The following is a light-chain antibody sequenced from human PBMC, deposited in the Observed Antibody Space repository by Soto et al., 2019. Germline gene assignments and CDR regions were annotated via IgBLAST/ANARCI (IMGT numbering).Light chain of an antibody. CDR2: GAS. V-gene: IGKV3-15*01. CDR1: QGINSN. J-gene: IGKJ4*01. CDR3: QQYSDWLALT. Sequence: IVMTQSPATLSVFPGESATLSCRASQGINSNLAWYQQKPGQAPRLLIYGASTRATGIPARLSGSGSVTEFTLTIISLQSEDFAVYSCQQYSDWLALTFGGGTKVEIK.